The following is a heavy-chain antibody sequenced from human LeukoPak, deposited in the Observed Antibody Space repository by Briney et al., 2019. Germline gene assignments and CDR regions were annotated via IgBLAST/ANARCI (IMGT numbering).Heavy chain of an antibody. Sequence: GGSLRLSCAASGFTFSSYSMNWVRQAPGRGLEWVSSISSGSSYIYYADSLKGRFTISRDNAKNSLFLQMNSLRAEDTAVYYCVRDGWNDDYWGQGTLVTVSS. CDR1: GFTFSSYS. J-gene: IGHJ4*02. CDR3: VRDGWNDDY. D-gene: IGHD1-1*01. V-gene: IGHV3-21*01. CDR2: ISSGSSYI.